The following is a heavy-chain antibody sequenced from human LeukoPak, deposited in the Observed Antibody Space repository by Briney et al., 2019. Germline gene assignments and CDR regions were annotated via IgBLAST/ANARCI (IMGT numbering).Heavy chain of an antibody. CDR3: ARDRGGVGATFLGYGMDV. V-gene: IGHV1-46*01. CDR1: GYTFTSYY. D-gene: IGHD1-26*01. J-gene: IGHJ6*02. CDR2: VNPSGGTT. Sequence: VASVKVSCKASGYTFTSYYLHWMRQAPGQGLKWMGIVNPSGGTTNYAQKFQGRVTLTRDTSTSTVYMVLSSLRSEDTAVYYCARDRGGVGATFLGYGMDVWGQGTTVTVSS.